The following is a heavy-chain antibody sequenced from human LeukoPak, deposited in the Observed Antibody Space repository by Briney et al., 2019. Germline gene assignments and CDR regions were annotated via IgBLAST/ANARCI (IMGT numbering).Heavy chain of an antibody. V-gene: IGHV4-31*02. Sequence: SQTLSLTCTVSGGFISIVGYYWSWIRQRPGEGLEWIGYIYYSGSTYYNPSLKSRITISVDTFKNQFSLTLSSVTAADTAVYYCARDASGYCHMDVWGKGTTVTVSS. CDR1: GGFISIVGYY. D-gene: IGHD7-27*01. CDR3: ARDASGYCHMDV. J-gene: IGHJ6*03. CDR2: IYYSGST.